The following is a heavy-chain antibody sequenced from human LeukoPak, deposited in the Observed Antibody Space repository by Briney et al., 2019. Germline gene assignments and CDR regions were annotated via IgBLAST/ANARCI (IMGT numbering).Heavy chain of an antibody. V-gene: IGHV3-20*04. CDR2: INWNGGST. Sequence: PGGSLRLSCAASGFTFDDYGMSWVRPAPGKGLEWVSGINWNGGSTGYADSVKGRFTISRDNAKNSLYLQMNSLRAEDTALYYCASWGQQLVYFDYWGQGTLVTVSS. CDR1: GFTFDDYG. J-gene: IGHJ4*02. CDR3: ASWGQQLVYFDY. D-gene: IGHD6-13*01.